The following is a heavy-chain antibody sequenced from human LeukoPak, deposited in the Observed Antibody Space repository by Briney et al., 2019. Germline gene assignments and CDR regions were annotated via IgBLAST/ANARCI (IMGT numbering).Heavy chain of an antibody. D-gene: IGHD5-18*01. J-gene: IGHJ4*02. CDR3: ARYSYGYYFDY. V-gene: IGHV4-59*12. Sequence: PSETLSLTCTVSGGSISSYYWSWIRQPPGKGLEWIGYIYHSGSTYYNPSLKSRVTISVDRSKNQFSLKLSSVTAADTAVYYCARYSYGYYFDYWGQGTLVTVSS. CDR2: IYHSGST. CDR1: GGSISSYY.